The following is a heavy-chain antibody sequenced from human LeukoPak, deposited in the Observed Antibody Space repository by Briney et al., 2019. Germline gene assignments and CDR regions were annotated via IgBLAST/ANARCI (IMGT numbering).Heavy chain of an antibody. CDR2: ISSNAHPT. D-gene: IGHD3-10*01. CDR3: VKDRAVDY. CDR1: GFTFSSYA. J-gene: IGHJ4*02. Sequence: GGSLRLSCSVFGFTFSSYAMHWVRQPPGKGLEYVSSISSNAHPTYYADSVKGRITISRDNSKSTLYLQMSSLRPEDTAVYYCVKDRAVDYWGQGTLVTVFS. V-gene: IGHV3-64D*06.